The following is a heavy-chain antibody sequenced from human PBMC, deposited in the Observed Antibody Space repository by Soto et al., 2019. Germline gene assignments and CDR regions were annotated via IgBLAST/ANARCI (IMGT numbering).Heavy chain of an antibody. CDR3: VTGFSENALYHFDY. Sequence: GGSVRLSCATSGFPFISYAMSWVRQAPGKGVEGVGRTKNKSNRYTTEYAASGKGRFTISRDESKNSLYLQMNRLKTEDTAVYYCVTGFSENALYHFDYWGQGTLVAVSS. CDR1: GFPFISYA. V-gene: IGHV3-72*01. D-gene: IGHD3-16*01. J-gene: IGHJ4*02. CDR2: TKNKSNRYTT.